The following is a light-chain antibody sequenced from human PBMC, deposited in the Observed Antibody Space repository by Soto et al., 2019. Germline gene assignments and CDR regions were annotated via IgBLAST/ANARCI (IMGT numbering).Light chain of an antibody. J-gene: IGLJ2*01. Sequence: QSALTQVASVSGSPGQSITISCTGTSGDVGGHDYVSWYQQYPGKAPKLMIYNVNYRPSGVSNRFSGSKSGTTASLTISGLQAEDEANYYCSSYTNPNTVVFGGGTKVTVL. V-gene: IGLV2-14*03. CDR2: NVN. CDR1: SGDVGGHDY. CDR3: SSYTNPNTVV.